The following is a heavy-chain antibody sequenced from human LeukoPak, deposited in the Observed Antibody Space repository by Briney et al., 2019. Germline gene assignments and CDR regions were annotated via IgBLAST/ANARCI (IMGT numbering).Heavy chain of an antibody. CDR3: ASSDTAMGRFDY. J-gene: IGHJ4*02. Sequence: ASVKVSCKASGYTFTGYYMHWVRQAPGQGLEWMGWINPKSGGTNYAQKFQGRVTMTRDTSISTAYMELSRLRSDDTAVYYCASSDTAMGRFDYWGQGTLVTVSS. CDR2: INPKSGGT. CDR1: GYTFTGYY. V-gene: IGHV1-2*02. D-gene: IGHD5-18*01.